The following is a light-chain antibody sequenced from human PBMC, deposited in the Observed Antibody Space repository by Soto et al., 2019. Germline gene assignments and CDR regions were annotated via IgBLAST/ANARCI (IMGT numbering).Light chain of an antibody. J-gene: IGLJ1*01. V-gene: IGLV2-8*01. CDR2: EVS. Sequence: QSVLTQPRSASGSPGQSVTICCSGTSSDVGGYNYVSWYQHHPGKAPKLMIYEVSERPSGVPDRFSGSKSGNTASLTVSGLQGEDEADYYCSSYAGSNNFVFGTGTKLTVL. CDR3: SSYAGSNNFV. CDR1: SSDVGGYNY.